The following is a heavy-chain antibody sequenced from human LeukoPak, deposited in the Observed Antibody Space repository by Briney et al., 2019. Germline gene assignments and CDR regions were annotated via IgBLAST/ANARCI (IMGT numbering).Heavy chain of an antibody. CDR2: IDKKDKGYATAT. Sequence: HPGGSLRLSCAASGFTFSSYWMSWVRQAPGKGLEWVGQIDKKDKGYATATAYAASVKGRFTISRDDSINTAYLQMKSLKTEDTALYYCTRDSGTYNWFDPWGQGTLVTVSS. V-gene: IGHV3-73*01. CDR1: GFTFSSYW. CDR3: TRDSGTYNWFDP. J-gene: IGHJ5*02. D-gene: IGHD1-26*01.